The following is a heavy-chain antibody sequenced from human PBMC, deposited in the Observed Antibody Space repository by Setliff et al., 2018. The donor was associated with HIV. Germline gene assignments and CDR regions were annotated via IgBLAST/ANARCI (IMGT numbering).Heavy chain of an antibody. Sequence: PGGSLRLSCAASGFIFSSYWMYWVRQGPGKGLVWVSRINGDGSTTTYADSVKGRFTISRDNPKKSLYLQMNSLRAEDMAVYYCARSHDYGDDRRLDYWGQGTLVTVSS. CDR3: ARSHDYGDDRRLDY. D-gene: IGHD4-17*01. CDR2: INGDGSTT. V-gene: IGHV3-74*03. J-gene: IGHJ4*02. CDR1: GFIFSSYW.